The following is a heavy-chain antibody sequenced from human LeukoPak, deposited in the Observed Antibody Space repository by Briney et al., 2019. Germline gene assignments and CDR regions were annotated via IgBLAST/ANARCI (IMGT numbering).Heavy chain of an antibody. Sequence: GGSLRLSCAASGLTFNKAWMGWVRQAPGKGLENIGRIKSKTDGGTTDYAAPVKGRFTISRDDSKNTLYLQMNSLKSEDTAVYYCTTLNNGAHRDWGRGTLVTVSS. CDR1: GLTFNKAW. D-gene: IGHD2-8*01. CDR2: IKSKTDGGTT. J-gene: IGHJ4*02. CDR3: TTLNNGAHRD. V-gene: IGHV3-15*01.